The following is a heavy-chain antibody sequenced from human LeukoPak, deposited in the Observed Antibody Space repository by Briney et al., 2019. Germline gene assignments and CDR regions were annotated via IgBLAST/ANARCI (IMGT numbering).Heavy chain of an antibody. Sequence: GASVKVSYKVSGYTLTELSMHWVRQAPGKGLEWMGGFDPEDGETIYAQKFQGRVTMTEDTSTDTAYMELSSLRSEDTAVYYCALTMVRGVLIDYWGQGTLVTVSS. D-gene: IGHD3-10*01. V-gene: IGHV1-24*01. J-gene: IGHJ4*02. CDR3: ALTMVRGVLIDY. CDR1: GYTLTELS. CDR2: FDPEDGET.